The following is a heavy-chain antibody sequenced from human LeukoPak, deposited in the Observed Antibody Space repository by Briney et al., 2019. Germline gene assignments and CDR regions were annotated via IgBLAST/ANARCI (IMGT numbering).Heavy chain of an antibody. CDR1: GGSFSGYY. V-gene: IGHV4-34*01. CDR3: ARARRIAARLYWYFDL. Sequence: SETLSLTCAVYGGSFSGYYWSWIRQPPGKGLEWIGEINHSGSTNYNPSLKSRVTISVDTSKNQFSLKLSSVTAADTAVYYCARARRIAARLYWYFDLWGRGTLVTVSS. J-gene: IGHJ2*01. CDR2: INHSGST. D-gene: IGHD6-6*01.